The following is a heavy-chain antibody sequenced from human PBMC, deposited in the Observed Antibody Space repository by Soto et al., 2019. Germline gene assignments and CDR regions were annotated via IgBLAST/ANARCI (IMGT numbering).Heavy chain of an antibody. D-gene: IGHD3-10*01. CDR1: GFTFSSYG. CDR3: ASLYGERYAFDI. CDR2: IWYDGSNK. J-gene: IGHJ3*02. Sequence: GGSLRLSCAASGFTFSSYGMHWVRQAPGKGLEWVAVIWYDGSNKYYADSVKGRFTISRDNSKNTLYLQMNSLRAEDTAVYYCASLYGERYAFDIWGQGTMVTVSS. V-gene: IGHV3-33*01.